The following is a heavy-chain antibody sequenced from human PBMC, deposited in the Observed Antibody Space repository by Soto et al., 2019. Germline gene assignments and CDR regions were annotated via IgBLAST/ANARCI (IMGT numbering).Heavy chain of an antibody. CDR1: GYSFTSYW. Sequence: GESLKISCKGSGYSFTSYWIGWVRQMPGKGLEWMGIIYPGDSDTRYSPSFQGQVTISADKSISTAYLQWSSLKASDTAMYYCARLSMVRGVIIEGGIDYWGQGTLVTVSS. V-gene: IGHV5-51*01. CDR2: IYPGDSDT. CDR3: ARLSMVRGVIIEGGIDY. D-gene: IGHD3-10*01. J-gene: IGHJ4*02.